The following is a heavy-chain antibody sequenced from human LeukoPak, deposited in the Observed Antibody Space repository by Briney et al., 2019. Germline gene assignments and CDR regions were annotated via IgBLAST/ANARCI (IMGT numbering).Heavy chain of an antibody. D-gene: IGHD5-18*01. CDR3: AREIGDTAMAY. CDR1: GFTFSSYA. CDR2: ISYDGSNK. V-gene: IGHV3-30-3*01. J-gene: IGHJ4*02. Sequence: PGGSLRLSCAASGFTFSSYAMHWVRQAPGKGLEWVAVISYDGSNKYYADSVKGRFTISRDNSKNTLYLQMNSLRAEDTAVYYCAREIGDTAMAYWGQGTLVTVSS.